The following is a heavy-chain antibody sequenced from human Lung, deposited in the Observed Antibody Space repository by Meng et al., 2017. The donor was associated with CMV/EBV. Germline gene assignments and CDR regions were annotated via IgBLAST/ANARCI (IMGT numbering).Heavy chain of an antibody. CDR3: ARGMFNWNFVGDY. V-gene: IGHV3-30*03. D-gene: IGHD1-20*01. CDR1: GFSFSSYG. Sequence: QVGLVESGGGVVQPGRSLRLSCAASGFSFSSYGMHWVRQAPGKGLEWMAIISYDGSNKNYADSVKGRFTISRDNSKKTLFLQINSLRAEDTAVYYCARGMFNWNFVGDYWGQGTLVTVSS. CDR2: ISYDGSNK. J-gene: IGHJ4*02.